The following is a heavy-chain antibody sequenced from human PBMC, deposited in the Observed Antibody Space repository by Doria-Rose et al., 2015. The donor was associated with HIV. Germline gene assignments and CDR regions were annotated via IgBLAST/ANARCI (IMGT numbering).Heavy chain of an antibody. CDR2: IRYDGNNK. V-gene: IGHV3-30*02. CDR3: AKAYPACSGYFCIDH. Sequence: PWVRQAPGKGLEWVAFIRYDGNNKQYADSVKGRFSVSRDNSKNTVYLLMNSLRSEDTAVYFCAKAYPACSGYFCIDHWGQGPSVTVSS. J-gene: IGHJ4*02. D-gene: IGHD3-22*01.